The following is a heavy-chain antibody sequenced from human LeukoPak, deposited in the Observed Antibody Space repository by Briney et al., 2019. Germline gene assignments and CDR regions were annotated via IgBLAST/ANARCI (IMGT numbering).Heavy chain of an antibody. Sequence: PSETLSLTCSVSDGSINSYYWNWIRRPPGKGLEWIGYIYYNGNTNYSPSLKSRVTMSVDTSKNLFSLKVSSVTAADTAVYYCARGRSNYYGMDVWGQGTTVTVS. CDR2: IYYNGNT. CDR3: ARGRSNYYGMDV. CDR1: DGSINSYY. D-gene: IGHD1-26*01. J-gene: IGHJ6*02. V-gene: IGHV4-59*01.